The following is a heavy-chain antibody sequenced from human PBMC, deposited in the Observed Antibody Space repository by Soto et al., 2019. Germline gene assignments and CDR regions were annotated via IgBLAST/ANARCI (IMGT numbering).Heavy chain of an antibody. D-gene: IGHD6-13*01. CDR1: GFTFSSYG. J-gene: IGHJ4*02. CDR3: ARPGIAAAGTIY. CDR2: ILYDGSNK. V-gene: IGHV3-33*05. Sequence: QVQLVESGGGVVQPGRSLRLSCAASGFTFSSYGMHWVRQAPGKGLEWVAVILYDGSNKYYADSVKGRFTISRDNSKNTLYLQMNSLRSADTAVYYCARPGIAAAGTIYWGQGTLVTISS.